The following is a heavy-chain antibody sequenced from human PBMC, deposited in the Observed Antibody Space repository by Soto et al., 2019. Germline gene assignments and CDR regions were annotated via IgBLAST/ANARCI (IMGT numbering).Heavy chain of an antibody. CDR3: ARGDYYYYYGMDV. D-gene: IGHD3-16*01. CDR2: IYYTGST. CDR1: GGSIRRGDYY. Sequence: QVQLQESGPGLVKPSQTLSLTCTVSGGSIRRGDYYWGWIRPPPGRGLEWIGHIYYTGSTYYNPSLKGRGTMSADTSKNQISLRLSSVTAADTAVYYCARGDYYYYYGMDVWGQGTTVTVSS. V-gene: IGHV4-30-4*01. J-gene: IGHJ6*02.